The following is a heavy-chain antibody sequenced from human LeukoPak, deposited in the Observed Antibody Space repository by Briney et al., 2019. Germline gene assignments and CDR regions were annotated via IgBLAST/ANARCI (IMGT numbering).Heavy chain of an antibody. CDR2: ISSSSSYI. J-gene: IGHJ4*02. CDR1: GFTFSSYS. D-gene: IGHD2-15*01. Sequence: GGSLRLSCAASGFTFSSYSMNWVRQAPGKGLEGVSSISSSSSYIYYADSVKGRFTISRDNAKNSLYLQMNSLRAEDTAVYYCARDGLGYCSGGSCYGNYDYWGQGTLVTVSS. CDR3: ARDGLGYCSGGSCYGNYDY. V-gene: IGHV3-21*01.